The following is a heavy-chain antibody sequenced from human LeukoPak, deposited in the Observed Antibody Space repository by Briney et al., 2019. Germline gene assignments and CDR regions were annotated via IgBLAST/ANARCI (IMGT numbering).Heavy chain of an antibody. CDR3: ARVGWRGTSD. CDR1: GFRFTGYW. CDR2: IKQDGSEK. Sequence: GGSQRLSCAASGFRFTGYWMSWVRQAPGKGLEWVANIKQDGSEKYYVGSVKGRFTISRDNAKNSLYLQMNTPRAEDTAVYYCARVGWRGTSDWGQGTLVTVSS. J-gene: IGHJ4*02. V-gene: IGHV3-7*03. D-gene: IGHD3-3*01.